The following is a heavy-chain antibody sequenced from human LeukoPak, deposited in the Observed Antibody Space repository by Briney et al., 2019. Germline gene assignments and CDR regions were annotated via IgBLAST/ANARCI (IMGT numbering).Heavy chain of an antibody. CDR1: GYTFTAYY. J-gene: IGHJ4*02. CDR2: INPNSGTT. V-gene: IGHV1-2*02. CDR3: ASRFCTSTSPTCPGDFDY. Sequence: ASVKVSCKASGYTFTAYYIHWVRQAPGQRLEWMGWINPNSGTTDYAQKFQGRVTMTRDASITTAYMQLARLRSDDTAVYYCASRFCTSTSPTCPGDFDYWGQGTLVTVSS. D-gene: IGHD2-2*01.